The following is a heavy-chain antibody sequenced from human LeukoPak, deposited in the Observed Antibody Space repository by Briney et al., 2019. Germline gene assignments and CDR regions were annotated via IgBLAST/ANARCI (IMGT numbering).Heavy chain of an antibody. CDR1: GFTFSAHA. Sequence: GGSLRLSCAASGFTFSAHAMSWVRQAPGKGLELVSIISINEDTTSYADSVKGRFTISRDNSKSTLYLLMNSLRADDTAIYYCAKIKARHLLRGELDSWAQGTLLTVSS. CDR3: AKIKARHLLRGELDS. V-gene: IGHV3-23*01. CDR2: ISINEDTT. D-gene: IGHD1-26*01. J-gene: IGHJ4*02.